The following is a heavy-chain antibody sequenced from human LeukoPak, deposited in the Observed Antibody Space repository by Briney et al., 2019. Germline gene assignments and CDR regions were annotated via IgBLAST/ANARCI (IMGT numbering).Heavy chain of an antibody. CDR3: ARGNRGFSSSWYRWDYYYYYGMDV. CDR1: GFTFSSYA. V-gene: IGHV3-30-3*01. CDR2: ISYDGSNK. D-gene: IGHD6-13*01. Sequence: GGSLRLSCAASGFTFSSYAMHWVRQAPGKGLEWVAVISYDGSNKYYADSVKGRFTISGDNSKNTLYLQMNSLRAEDTAVYYCARGNRGFSSSWYRWDYYYYYGMDVWGQGTTVTVSS. J-gene: IGHJ6*02.